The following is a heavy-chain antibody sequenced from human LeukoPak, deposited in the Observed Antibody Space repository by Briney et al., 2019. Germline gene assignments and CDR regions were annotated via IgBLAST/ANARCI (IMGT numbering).Heavy chain of an antibody. D-gene: IGHD3-22*01. CDR2: ISYDGSIK. Sequence: GGSLRLSCAASGFTFSSYGMHWVRQAPGKGLEWVALISYDGSIKYYADSVKGRFTISRDNSKNTLYLQMNSLRAEDTAVYYCAKDPRHYYDSSGYSAHFDYWGQGTLVTVSS. CDR3: AKDPRHYYDSSGYSAHFDY. V-gene: IGHV3-30*18. J-gene: IGHJ4*02. CDR1: GFTFSSYG.